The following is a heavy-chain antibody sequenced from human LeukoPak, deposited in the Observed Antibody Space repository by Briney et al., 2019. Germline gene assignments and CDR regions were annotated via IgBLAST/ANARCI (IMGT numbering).Heavy chain of an antibody. D-gene: IGHD3-22*01. CDR3: ARDGDSRD. V-gene: IGHV4-39*07. CDR1: GGSISSSSYY. CDR2: IYYSGST. Sequence: SETLSLTCTVSGGSISSSSYYWGWIRQPPGKGLEWIGSIYYSGSTYYNPSLKSRVTISVNTSKNQFSLKLTSVTAADTAVYYCARDGDSRDWGQGTLVTVSS. J-gene: IGHJ4*02.